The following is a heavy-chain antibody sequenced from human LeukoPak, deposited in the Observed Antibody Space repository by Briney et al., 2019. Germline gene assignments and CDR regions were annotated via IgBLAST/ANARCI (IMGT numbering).Heavy chain of an antibody. D-gene: IGHD6-13*01. CDR1: GGSISSGGYY. CDR2: IYYSGST. CDR3: ARDAGGVSSSWYLGY. V-gene: IGHV4-30-4*08. Sequence: SETLSLTCTVSGGSISSGGYYWSWIRQHPGKGLEWIGYIYYSGSTYYNPSLKSRVTISVDTSKNQFSLKLSSVTAADTAIYYCARDAGGVSSSWYLGYWGQGTLATVSS. J-gene: IGHJ4*02.